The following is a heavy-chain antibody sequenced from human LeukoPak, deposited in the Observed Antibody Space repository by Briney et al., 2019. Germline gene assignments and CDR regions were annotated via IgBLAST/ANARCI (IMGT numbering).Heavy chain of an antibody. D-gene: IGHD3-22*01. CDR3: AREGDYYDSGGYYRIDF. J-gene: IGHJ4*02. CDR1: GASISSYY. CDR2: RHYRGTT. V-gene: IGHV4-59*01. Sequence: SETLSLTCTVSGASISSYYWSWIRQPPGKGLEWIASRHYRGTTNYNPSLESRVTISVDTSRKQFSLKLSSVTAADTATYYCAREGDYYDSGGYYRIDFWGQGTLVTVSS.